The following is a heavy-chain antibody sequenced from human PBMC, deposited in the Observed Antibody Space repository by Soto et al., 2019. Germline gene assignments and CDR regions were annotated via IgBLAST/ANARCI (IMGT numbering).Heavy chain of an antibody. CDR3: AKDRDSSGWFDY. D-gene: IGHD6-25*01. Sequence: GESLKISCAASGFTFSSFGMHWGRQAPGKGPGWVAVISYDGSNKYYADSVKGRFTISRDNSKNTLYLQMNSLRAEDTAVYYCAKDRDSSGWFDYWGQGTLVTVSS. CDR1: GFTFSSFG. V-gene: IGHV3-30*18. J-gene: IGHJ4*02. CDR2: ISYDGSNK.